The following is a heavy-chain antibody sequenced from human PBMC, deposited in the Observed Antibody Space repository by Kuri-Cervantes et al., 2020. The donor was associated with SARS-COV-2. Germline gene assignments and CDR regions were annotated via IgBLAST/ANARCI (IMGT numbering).Heavy chain of an antibody. D-gene: IGHD3-3*01. CDR1: GFTFSSYD. J-gene: IGHJ4*02. Sequence: GESLKISCAACGFTFSSYDMHWVRQATGKGLEWVSAIGTAGDTYYPGSVKGQFTTSRENAKNSLYLQMNSLRAEDTAVYYCAKMTYITIFGVVIISGNFDYWGQGTLVTVSS. CDR3: AKMTYITIFGVVIISGNFDY. V-gene: IGHV3-13*03. CDR2: IGTAGDT.